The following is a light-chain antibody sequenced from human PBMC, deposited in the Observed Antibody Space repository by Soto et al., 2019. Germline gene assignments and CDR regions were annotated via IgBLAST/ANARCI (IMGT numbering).Light chain of an antibody. Sequence: DIQMTQSPSSVSASVGDRVTITCRASQGISRYLAWYQQKPGKAPNLLIYGASSLQSGVPSRFSGSGSGTDFTLTSSRLQPEDFATYYCQQANSFPLTFGGGTKVEIK. CDR1: QGISRY. CDR2: GAS. J-gene: IGKJ4*01. V-gene: IGKV1D-12*01. CDR3: QQANSFPLT.